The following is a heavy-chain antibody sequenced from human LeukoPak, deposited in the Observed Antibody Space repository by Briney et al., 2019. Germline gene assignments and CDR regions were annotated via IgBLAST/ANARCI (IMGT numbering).Heavy chain of an antibody. V-gene: IGHV1-2*02. D-gene: IGHD3-16*01. CDR2: INPNSGGT. J-gene: IGHJ4*02. Sequence: ASVKVSYKASGYTFTGYYMHWVRQAPGQGLEWMGWINPNSGGTNYAQKFQGRVTMTRDTSISTASMELSRLRSDDTAVYFCAGSLGALVTPLDWGQGTLVTVSS. CDR3: AGSLGALVTPLD. CDR1: GYTFTGYY.